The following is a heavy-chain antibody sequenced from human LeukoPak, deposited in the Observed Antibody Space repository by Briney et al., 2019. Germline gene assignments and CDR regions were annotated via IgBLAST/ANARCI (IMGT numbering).Heavy chain of an antibody. CDR3: ASSYSYGGSFDY. V-gene: IGHV3-30-3*01. D-gene: IGHD5-18*01. J-gene: IGHJ4*02. Sequence: GGSLRLSCAASGFTLSSYAMHWVRQAPGKGLEWVAVISYDGSNKYYSDSVKGRFTISRDNSKNTLYLQMNSLRAEDTAAYYCASSYSYGGSFDYWGQGTLVTVSS. CDR1: GFTLSSYA. CDR2: ISYDGSNK.